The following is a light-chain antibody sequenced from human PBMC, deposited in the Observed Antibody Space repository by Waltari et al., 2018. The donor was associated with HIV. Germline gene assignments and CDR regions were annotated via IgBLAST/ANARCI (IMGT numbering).Light chain of an antibody. CDR3: QAWDRSNVV. CDR2: QDI. CDR1: RLEDKY. Sequence: ELTQPPSVSVSPGQTASITCSGDRLEDKYACWYQQKPGQSPVLVIYQDIKRPSGIPERFSGSNSGNTATLTVSGTQPMDEADYYCQAWDRSNVVFGGGTKLTVL. V-gene: IGLV3-1*01. J-gene: IGLJ2*01.